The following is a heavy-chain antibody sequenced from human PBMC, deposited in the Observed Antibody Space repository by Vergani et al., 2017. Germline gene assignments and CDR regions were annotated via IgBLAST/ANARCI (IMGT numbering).Heavy chain of an antibody. CDR2: IYHSGGA. J-gene: IGHJ6*03. CDR1: GGSITSSSYY. V-gene: IGHV4-39*01. Sequence: QLHLQESGPGLVKPSETLSLTCTVSGGSITSSSYYWGWIRQPPGKGLEWIGNIYHSGGAYYNPSLKGRVTISVDTSKNQFSLEVTSVTAADTAIYYCARTFVGRVHGIFGEVHEGAYWYCHMGVWGKGTTVTVSS. D-gene: IGHD3-3*02. CDR3: ARTFVGRVHGIFGEVHEGAYWYCHMGV.